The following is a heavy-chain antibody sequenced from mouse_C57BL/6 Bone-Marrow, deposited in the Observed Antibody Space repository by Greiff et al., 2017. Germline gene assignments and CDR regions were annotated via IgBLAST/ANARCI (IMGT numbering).Heavy chain of an antibody. CDR2: ISDGGSYT. CDR3: ARDPHYSNYEGFAY. D-gene: IGHD2-5*01. Sequence: EVQLVESGGGLVKPGGSLKLSCAASGFTFSSYAMSWVRQTPEKRLERVATISDGGSYTYYPDNVKGRFTISRDNAKNNLYLQMSHLKAEDTAMYYCARDPHYSNYEGFAYWGQGTLVTVSA. V-gene: IGHV5-4*01. CDR1: GFTFSSYA. J-gene: IGHJ3*01.